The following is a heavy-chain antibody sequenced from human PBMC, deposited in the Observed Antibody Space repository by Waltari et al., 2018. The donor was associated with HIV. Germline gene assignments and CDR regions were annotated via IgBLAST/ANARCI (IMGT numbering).Heavy chain of an antibody. CDR2: IKEDGGEK. CDR1: GFRFRTYW. V-gene: IGHV3-7*01. D-gene: IGHD2-21*02. J-gene: IGHJ4*02. Sequence: EVQLVESGGGVVQPGGSLRLSCAASGFRFRTYWMGWVRQAPGKGLEWVANIKEDGGEKYYVDSVKGRFTISRDNAENSLYLQINSLRAEDTAFYYCVTATRGGGDYVWGQGTLVTVSS. CDR3: VTATRGGGDYV.